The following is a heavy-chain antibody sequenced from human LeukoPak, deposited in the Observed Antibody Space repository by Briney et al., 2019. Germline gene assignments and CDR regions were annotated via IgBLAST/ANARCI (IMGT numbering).Heavy chain of an antibody. Sequence: PSETLSLTCTVSGGSISSYYWSWFRQPPGKGLEWIGDIYYSGSTNYNPTLKGRVTISVDKSKNQFSLKLSSVTAADTAVYYCARRSGLDSSSDYWGQGTLVTVSS. D-gene: IGHD6-13*01. CDR2: IYYSGST. CDR3: ARRSGLDSSSDY. V-gene: IGHV4-59*12. CDR1: GGSISSYY. J-gene: IGHJ4*02.